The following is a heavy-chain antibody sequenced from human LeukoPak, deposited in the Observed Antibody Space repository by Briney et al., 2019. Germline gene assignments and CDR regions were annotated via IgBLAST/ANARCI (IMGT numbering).Heavy chain of an antibody. CDR3: ARGGSYFDISGYYFY. V-gene: IGHV3-66*01. CDR2: IYSGGST. D-gene: IGHD3-22*01. J-gene: IGHJ4*02. CDR1: GFTVGSNT. Sequence: PGGSLRLSCAASGFTVGSNTMSWVRQAPGKGLEWVSIIYSGGSTSYADSVKGRFTISRDNSKNTLYLQMNSLRTEDTAVYCCARGGSYFDISGYYFYWGQGTLVTVSS.